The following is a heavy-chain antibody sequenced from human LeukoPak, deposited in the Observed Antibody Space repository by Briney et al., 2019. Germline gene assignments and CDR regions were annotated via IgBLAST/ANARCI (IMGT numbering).Heavy chain of an antibody. CDR1: GGSISSSRYY. CDR2: IYYSGIT. CDR3: ARDGREMASGFDY. J-gene: IGHJ4*02. V-gene: IGHV4-39*07. D-gene: IGHD5-24*01. Sequence: SETLSLTCTVSGGSISSSRYYWGWIRQPPGKGLEWIGSIYYSGITYYNPSLKSRVTISVDTSKNQFSLELTSVTAADTAVYYCARDGREMASGFDYWGQGTLVTVSS.